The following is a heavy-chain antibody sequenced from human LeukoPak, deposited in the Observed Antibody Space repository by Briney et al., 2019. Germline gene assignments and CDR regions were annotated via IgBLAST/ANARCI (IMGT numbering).Heavy chain of an antibody. V-gene: IGHV3-11*04. D-gene: IGHD2-21*02. J-gene: IGHJ3*02. CDR2: ITTSGRST. CDR3: ARVLRSVLTGTDAFDI. CDR1: GFTFSDYN. Sequence: GGSLRLSCAPSGFTFSDYNMTWIRQAPGKGLEWEWVAYITTSGRSTLYADSVKGRLTISRDNAKNSLYLQMDSLRPEDTAVYYCARVLRSVLTGTDAFDIWGQGTRVTVCS.